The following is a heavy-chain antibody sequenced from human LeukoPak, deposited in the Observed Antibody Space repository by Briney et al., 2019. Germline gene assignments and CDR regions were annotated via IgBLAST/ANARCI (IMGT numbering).Heavy chain of an antibody. V-gene: IGHV4-61*02. Sequence: SETLSLTCTVSSGSISTSNYYWSWIRQPAGKGLEWIGRISSSGSTNYNPSLKSRVTISVDTSKNQFSLKLSSVTAADTAVYFCARGPYSYDSSGAFDIWGQGTMVTVSS. J-gene: IGHJ3*02. CDR1: SGSISTSNYY. CDR3: ARGPYSYDSSGAFDI. CDR2: ISSSGST. D-gene: IGHD3-22*01.